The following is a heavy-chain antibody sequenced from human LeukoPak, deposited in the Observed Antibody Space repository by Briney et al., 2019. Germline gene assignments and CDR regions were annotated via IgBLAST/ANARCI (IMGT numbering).Heavy chain of an antibody. CDR3: ARAYYDLLYGMDV. J-gene: IGHJ6*02. CDR2: IIPIFGTA. D-gene: IGHD3-3*01. V-gene: IGHV1-69*01. Sequence: SVKVSCKASGGTFSSYAISWVRQAPGQGLEWMGGIIPIFGTANYAQKFQGRVTITADEPTSTAYMELSSLRSEDTAVYYCARAYYDLLYGMDVWGQGTTVTVSS. CDR1: GGTFSSYA.